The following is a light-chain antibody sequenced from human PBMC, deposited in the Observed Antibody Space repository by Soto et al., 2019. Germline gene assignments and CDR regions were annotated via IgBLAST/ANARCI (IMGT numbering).Light chain of an antibody. CDR2: AAS. CDR3: QQSYSTLFT. Sequence: DIQMTQSPSSLSASVGDRVTITCRASQRFSSYLNWYQQKPGKAPKLLIYAASSLQSGVPSRFSGSGSGTDFTRTISSLQPEDFATYYCQQSYSTLFTFGPGTKVDIK. J-gene: IGKJ3*01. V-gene: IGKV1-39*01. CDR1: QRFSSY.